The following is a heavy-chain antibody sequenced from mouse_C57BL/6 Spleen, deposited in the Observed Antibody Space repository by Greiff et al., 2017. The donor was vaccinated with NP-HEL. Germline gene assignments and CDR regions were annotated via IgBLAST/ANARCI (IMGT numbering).Heavy chain of an antibody. CDR1: GFTFSSYA. D-gene: IGHD1-1*01. Sequence: DVMLVESGGGLVKPGGSLKLSCAASGFTFSSYAMSWVRQTPEKRLEWVATISDGGSYTYYPDNVKGRFTISRDNAKNNLYLQMSHLKSEDTAMYYCAREGAFITTVVSPFDYWGQGTTLTVSS. J-gene: IGHJ2*01. CDR3: AREGAFITTVVSPFDY. CDR2: ISDGGSYT. V-gene: IGHV5-4*01.